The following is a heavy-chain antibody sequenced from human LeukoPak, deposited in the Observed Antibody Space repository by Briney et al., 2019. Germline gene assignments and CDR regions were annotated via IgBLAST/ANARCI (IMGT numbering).Heavy chain of an antibody. D-gene: IGHD3-3*01. CDR2: MNPNSGNT. V-gene: IGHV1-8*03. CDR3: AREPGTYYDFWSGYTSRDAGDY. Sequence: GASVKVSCKASGYTFTSYDINWVRQATGQGLEWMGWMNPNSGNTGYAQKFQGRVTITRNTSISTAYMELSRLRSDDTAVYYCAREPGTYYDFWSGYTSRDAGDYWGQGTLVTVSS. J-gene: IGHJ4*02. CDR1: GYTFTSYD.